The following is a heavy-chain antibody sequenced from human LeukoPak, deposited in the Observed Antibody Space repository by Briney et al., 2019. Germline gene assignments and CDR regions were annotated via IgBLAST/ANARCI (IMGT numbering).Heavy chain of an antibody. J-gene: IGHJ6*03. CDR2: IYYSGST. V-gene: IGHV4-59*01. D-gene: IGHD2-15*01. Sequence: SETLSLTCIVSGGSISTYYWSWIRQPPGKGLEWIAYIYYSGSTKYNPSLKSRVTISVDTSKNQFSLKLSSVTAADTAVYYCARDGGSSGNGAYYMDVWGKGTTVTVSS. CDR3: ARDGGSSGNGAYYMDV. CDR1: GGSISTYY.